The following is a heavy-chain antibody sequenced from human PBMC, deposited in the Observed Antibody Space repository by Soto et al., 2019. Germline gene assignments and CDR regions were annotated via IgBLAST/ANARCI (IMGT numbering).Heavy chain of an antibody. V-gene: IGHV3-48*03. Sequence: EVQLVESGGGLVQPGGSLRLSCAASGFTFSSYEMNWVRQAPGKGLEWVSYISSGASAIYYADSVKGRFTISRDNAKNSLYLQMNSLRADDMAIYYCARDRGAYSGTYEAVDYWGQGTLVTVSS. CDR2: ISSGASAI. J-gene: IGHJ4*02. CDR1: GFTFSSYE. CDR3: ARDRGAYSGTYEAVDY. D-gene: IGHD1-26*01.